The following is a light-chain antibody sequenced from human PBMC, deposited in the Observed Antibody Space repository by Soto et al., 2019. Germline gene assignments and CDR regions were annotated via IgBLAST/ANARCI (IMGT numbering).Light chain of an antibody. J-gene: IGLJ1*01. CDR2: EGS. V-gene: IGLV2-23*01. CDR3: CSYAGSFYV. CDR1: SSDVGSYNL. Sequence: QSVLTQPASVSGSPGQSITISCTGTSSDVGSYNLVSRYQQHPGKAPKLMIYEGSKRPSGVSNRFSGSKSGNTASLTISGLQAEDDADYYCCSYAGSFYVFGTGTKVTVL.